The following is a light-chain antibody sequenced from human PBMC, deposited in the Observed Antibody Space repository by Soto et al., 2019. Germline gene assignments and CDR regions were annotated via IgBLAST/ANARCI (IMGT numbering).Light chain of an antibody. CDR2: GAS. CDR1: QSVSSN. CDR3: QQYNNWPPWT. J-gene: IGKJ1*01. V-gene: IGKV3-15*01. Sequence: DIVLTQSPGTLSVSPGERATLSCRASQSVSSNLAWYQQTPGQAPRLLIYGASTRATGIPARFSGSGSGTEFTLTISSLQSEDFAVYYCQQYNNWPPWTFGQGTKVDIK.